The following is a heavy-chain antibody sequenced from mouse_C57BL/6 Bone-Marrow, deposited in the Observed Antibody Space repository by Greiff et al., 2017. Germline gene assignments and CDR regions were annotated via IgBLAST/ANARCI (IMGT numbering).Heavy chain of an antibody. Sequence: EVKLMESGGDLVKPGGSLKLSCAASGFTFSSYGMSWVRQTPDKRLEWVATISSGGSYTYYPDSVKGRFTISRDNAKNTLYLQMSSLKSEDTAMYYCARHGVRSPRGYFDYWGQGTTLTVSS. D-gene: IGHD2-13*01. V-gene: IGHV5-6*01. CDR2: ISSGGSYT. CDR1: GFTFSSYG. J-gene: IGHJ2*01. CDR3: ARHGVRSPRGYFDY.